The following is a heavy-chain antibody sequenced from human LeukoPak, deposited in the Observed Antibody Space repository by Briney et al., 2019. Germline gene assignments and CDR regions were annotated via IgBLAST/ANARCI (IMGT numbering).Heavy chain of an antibody. CDR2: IKNDGAVK. CDR1: GFTFSYHW. Sequence: GGSLRLSCAASGFTFSYHWMTWVRQAPGKGLEWVANIKNDGAVKNYVDSVKGRFTISRDNAKNSLYLQMNSLRAEDTAVYYCAKGVYYYGSGSYYGPEGALDYWGQGTLVTVSS. V-gene: IGHV3-7*01. J-gene: IGHJ4*02. CDR3: AKGVYYYGSGSYYGPEGALDY. D-gene: IGHD3-10*01.